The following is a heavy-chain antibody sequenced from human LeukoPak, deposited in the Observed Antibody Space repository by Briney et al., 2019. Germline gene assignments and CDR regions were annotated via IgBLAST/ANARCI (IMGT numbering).Heavy chain of an antibody. CDR3: ASDGGAFDI. V-gene: IGHV3-21*01. Sequence: GGSLRLSCAASGFTFDDYGMSWVRQAPGKGLEWVSSISSSSSYIYYAYSVKGRFTISRDNAKNSLYLQMNSLRAEDTAVYYCASDGGAFDIWGQGTMVTVSS. CDR2: ISSSSSYI. CDR1: GFTFDDYG. J-gene: IGHJ3*02.